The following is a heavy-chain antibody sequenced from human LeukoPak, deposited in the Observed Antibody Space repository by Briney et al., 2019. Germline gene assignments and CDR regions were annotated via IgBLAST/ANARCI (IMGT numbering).Heavy chain of an antibody. V-gene: IGHV4-30-2*01. D-gene: IGHD5/OR15-5a*01. CDR3: ARGRVVYDMGRGAFDI. CDR2: IYHSGST. Sequence: SETLSLTCAVSGGSISSGGYSWSWIRQPPGKGLEWIGYIYHSGSTYYNPSLKSRVTISVDRSKNQFSLKLSSVTAADTAVYYCARGRVVYDMGRGAFDIWGQGTMVTVSS. CDR1: GGSISSGGYS. J-gene: IGHJ3*02.